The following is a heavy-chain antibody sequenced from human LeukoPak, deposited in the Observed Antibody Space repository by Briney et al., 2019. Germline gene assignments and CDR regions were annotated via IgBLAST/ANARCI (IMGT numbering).Heavy chain of an antibody. V-gene: IGHV4-34*01. D-gene: IGHD5-18*01. Sequence: SETLSLTCAVYGGSFSGYYWSWIRQPPGKGLEWIGEINHSGSTNYNPSLKSRVTISVDTSKNQFSLKLRSVTAADTSVYYCASSRGYSYGHLPFRYWGQGTPVTVSS. CDR2: INHSGST. J-gene: IGHJ4*02. CDR1: GGSFSGYY. CDR3: ASSRGYSYGHLPFRY.